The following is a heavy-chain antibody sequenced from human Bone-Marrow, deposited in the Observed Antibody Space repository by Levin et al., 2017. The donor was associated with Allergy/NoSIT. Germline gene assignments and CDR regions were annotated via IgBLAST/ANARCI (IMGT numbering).Heavy chain of an antibody. J-gene: IGHJ6*03. CDR2: MYATGST. CDR3: ARGESSSEYYYMDV. V-gene: IGHV4-59*01. D-gene: IGHD6-6*01. Sequence: ESLKISCSVSGASISSYFWSWIRQPPGMGLEWIGYMYATGSTQYNPSLKSRVTTSVDTSKNQFSLKLTSVTAADTAVYYCARGESSSEYYYMDVWGKGTTVTVSS. CDR1: GASISSYF.